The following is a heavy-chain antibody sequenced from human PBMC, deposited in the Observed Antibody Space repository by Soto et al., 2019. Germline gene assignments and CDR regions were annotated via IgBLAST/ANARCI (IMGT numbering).Heavy chain of an antibody. J-gene: IGHJ6*02. CDR1: GGSGGSFSGYY. V-gene: IGHV4-34*01. Sequence: QVQLQQWGAGLLKPSETLSLTCAVYGGSGGSFSGYYWSWIRQPPGKGLEWIGEINHSGSTNYNQSLSSRITRSVDPSKNQFSLKLSSVTAADTAVYYCARHNYDSSGYYHYYYGMDVWGQGTTVTVSS. CDR2: INHSGST. CDR3: ARHNYDSSGYYHYYYGMDV. D-gene: IGHD3-22*01.